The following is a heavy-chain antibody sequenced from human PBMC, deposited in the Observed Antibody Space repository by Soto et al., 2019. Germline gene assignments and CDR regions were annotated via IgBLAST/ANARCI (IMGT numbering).Heavy chain of an antibody. CDR1: GFTFSTYW. CDR2: VNSDGSST. V-gene: IGHV3-74*01. Sequence: GGSLRLSCAASGFTFSTYWMHWVRQAPGKGLVWVSRVNSDGSSTRYADSVKGRFTISRDNAKNTLYLQMNSLRGEDTAKYYCARGLNTVEDAAVEYWGQGTLVTVSS. CDR3: ARGLNTVEDAAVEY. D-gene: IGHD2-15*01. J-gene: IGHJ4*02.